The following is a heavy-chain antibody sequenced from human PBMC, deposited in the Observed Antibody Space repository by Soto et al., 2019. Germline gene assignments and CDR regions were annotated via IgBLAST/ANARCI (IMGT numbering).Heavy chain of an antibody. J-gene: IGHJ4*02. V-gene: IGHV3-23*01. Sequence: EVQLLESGGGLVQPGGSRRLSCAASGFMFSSYVMSWVRQAPGKGLAWVSGISGSGSRTYYADPVKGRFSIARDNSKNTLFLQMNGLRVEDTAVYYCAVLTTGTEADYWGQGTLVIVLS. D-gene: IGHD4-17*01. CDR3: AVLTTGTEADY. CDR2: ISGSGSRT. CDR1: GFMFSSYV.